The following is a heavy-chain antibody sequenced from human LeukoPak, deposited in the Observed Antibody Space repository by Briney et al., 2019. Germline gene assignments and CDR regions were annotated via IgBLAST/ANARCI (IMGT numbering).Heavy chain of an antibody. CDR3: ARIAVAGRAFDY. V-gene: IGHV4-59*01. CDR2: IYYSGST. CDR1: GGSISSYY. D-gene: IGHD6-19*01. J-gene: IGHJ4*02. Sequence: SETLSLTCTVSGGSISSYYWSWIRQPPGKGLEWIGYIYYSGSTNYNPSLKSRVTISVDTSKNQFSLKLSSVTAADTAVHYCARIAVAGRAFDYWGQGTLVTVSS.